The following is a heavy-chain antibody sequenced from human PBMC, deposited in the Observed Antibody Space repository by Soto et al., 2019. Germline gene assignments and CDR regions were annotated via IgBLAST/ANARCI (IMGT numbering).Heavy chain of an antibody. J-gene: IGHJ4*02. CDR3: ARHPDYDILTGYYSFDY. V-gene: IGHV4-59*08. CDR2: IYYSGST. D-gene: IGHD3-9*01. Sequence: QVQLQESGPGLVKPSETLSLTCTVSGGSISSYYWSWIRQPPGKGLEWIGYIYYSGSTNYNPSLKSRVTIPVDTSKNQFSLKLSSVTAADTAVYYCARHPDYDILTGYYSFDYWGQGTLVTVSS. CDR1: GGSISSYY.